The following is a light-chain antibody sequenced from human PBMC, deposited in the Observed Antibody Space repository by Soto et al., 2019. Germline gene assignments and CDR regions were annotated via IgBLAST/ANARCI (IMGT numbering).Light chain of an antibody. Sequence: EIVLTQSPGTLSLSPGERATLSCRASQSISNNYLAWYQQKPGQAPRLLIYNTSSRATGIPDRFSGSGSGTDFTLSISRLEPEDFAVYYCQHYGGSFIFGPGTKVDFK. J-gene: IGKJ3*01. CDR3: QHYGGSFI. CDR1: QSISNNY. V-gene: IGKV3-20*01. CDR2: NTS.